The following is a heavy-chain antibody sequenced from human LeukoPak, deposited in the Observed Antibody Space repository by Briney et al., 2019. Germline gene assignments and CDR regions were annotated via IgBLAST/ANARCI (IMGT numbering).Heavy chain of an antibody. D-gene: IGHD3-22*01. V-gene: IGHV1-69*05. J-gene: IGHJ4*02. CDR3: ARAAYYDSSGYPYYFDY. CDR1: GGTFTSYA. Sequence: AASVTVSCKASGGTFTSYAISWVRQAPGKGLDGLGGIFPFFGTANYAQKFQGRVTITTDESASTAYMELSSLRSEDTAVYYCARAAYYDSSGYPYYFDYWGQGTLVTVSS. CDR2: IFPFFGTA.